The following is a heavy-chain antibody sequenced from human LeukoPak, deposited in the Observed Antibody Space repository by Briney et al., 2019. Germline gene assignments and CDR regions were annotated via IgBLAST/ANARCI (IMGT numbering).Heavy chain of an antibody. D-gene: IGHD3-16*01. CDR1: GGSISSYY. Sequence: PSETLSLTCTVSGGSISSYYWSWIRQPPGKGLEWIGYIYYSGSTNYNPSLKSRVTISVDTSKNQFSLKLSSVTAADTAVYYCAREGDRVTGGDWFDPWGQGTLVTVSS. CDR3: AREGDRVTGGDWFDP. J-gene: IGHJ5*02. CDR2: IYYSGST. V-gene: IGHV4-59*01.